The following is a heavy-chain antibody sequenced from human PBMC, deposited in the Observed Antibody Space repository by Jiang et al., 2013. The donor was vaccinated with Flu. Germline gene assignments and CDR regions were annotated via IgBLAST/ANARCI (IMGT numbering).Heavy chain of an antibody. J-gene: IGHJ6*02. D-gene: IGHD6-13*01. Sequence: VQLVESGGALAQPGWSLRLSCAASGFTFDDYAMHWVRQAPGKGLEWVSAISWNGGIVVYADSVKGRFTISRDNADNSLYLQMDSLRSEDTALYYCAKDTSAAAAGYYYGMDVVGPRDHGHRLL. CDR3: AKDTSAAAAGYYYGMDV. CDR1: GFTFDDYA. CDR2: ISWNGGIV. V-gene: IGHV3-9*01.